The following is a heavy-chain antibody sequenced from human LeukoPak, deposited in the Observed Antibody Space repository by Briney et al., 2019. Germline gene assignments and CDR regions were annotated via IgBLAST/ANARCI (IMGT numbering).Heavy chain of an antibody. D-gene: IGHD3-10*01. V-gene: IGHV3-23*01. CDR1: GFTFSSYW. Sequence: PGGSLRLSCAASGFTFSSYWMSWVRQAPGKGLEWVSAISGSGGSTYYADSVKGRFTISRDNSKNTLYLQMNSLRAEDTAVYYCATPYHLLWFGPAQDYYYGMDVWGQGTTVTVSS. J-gene: IGHJ6*02. CDR3: ATPYHLLWFGPAQDYYYGMDV. CDR2: ISGSGGST.